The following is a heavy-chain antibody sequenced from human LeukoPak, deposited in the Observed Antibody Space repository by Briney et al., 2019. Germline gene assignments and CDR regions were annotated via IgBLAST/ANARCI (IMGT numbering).Heavy chain of an antibody. CDR3: AKESPITMVRGVMPVIDY. CDR2: ISYDGSNK. CDR1: GFTFSSYS. J-gene: IGHJ4*02. D-gene: IGHD3-10*01. Sequence: GGSLRLSCAASGFTFSSYSMHWVRQAPGKGLEWVAVISYDGSNKYYADSVKGRFTISRDNSKNTLYLKMNSLRAGDTAVYYCAKESPITMVRGVMPVIDYWGQGTLVTVSS. V-gene: IGHV3-30*18.